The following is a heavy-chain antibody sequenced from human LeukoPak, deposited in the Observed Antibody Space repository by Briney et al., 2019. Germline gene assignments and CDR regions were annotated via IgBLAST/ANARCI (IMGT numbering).Heavy chain of an antibody. CDR1: GFTFSNYA. CDR2: ISWDGGST. D-gene: IGHD2-15*01. CDR3: AKDIGVGYCNGCLFDY. J-gene: IGHJ4*02. V-gene: IGHV3-43*02. Sequence: GGSLRLSCAASGFTFSNYAMSWVRQAPGKGLEWVSLISWDGGSTYYADSVKGRFTISRDNSKNSLYLQMNSLRTEDTALYYCAKDIGVGYCNGCLFDYWGQGTLVTVSS.